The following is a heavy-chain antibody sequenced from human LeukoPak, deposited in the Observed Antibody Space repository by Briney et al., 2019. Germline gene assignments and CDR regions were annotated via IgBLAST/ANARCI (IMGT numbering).Heavy chain of an antibody. CDR1: GCTFTKYG. J-gene: IGHJ5*01. D-gene: IGHD3-10*01. V-gene: IGHV1-18*01. Sequence: ASVKVSCKASGCTFTKYGIGWVRQAPGQGLEWMGWISTYNGDTYYPQKVQGRVTMTTDTSTTTGYMELRSLTSDDTAVYYCARTPNYGSGSLFFWFDSWGQGTRVTVSS. CDR2: ISTYNGDT. CDR3: ARTPNYGSGSLFFWFDS.